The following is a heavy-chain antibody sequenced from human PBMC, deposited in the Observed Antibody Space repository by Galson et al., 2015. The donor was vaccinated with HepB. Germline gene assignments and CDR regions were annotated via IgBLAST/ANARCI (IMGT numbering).Heavy chain of an antibody. CDR1: GYTLTELS. D-gene: IGHD3-3*01. CDR3: ATDIPRTNLWSGYPIGRGMDV. CDR2: FDPEDGET. Sequence: SVKVSCKVSGYTLTELSMHWVRQAPGKGLEWMGGFDPEDGETIYAQKFQGRVTMTEDTSTDTAYMELSSLRSEDTAVYYCATDIPRTNLWSGYPIGRGMDVWGQGTTVTVSS. V-gene: IGHV1-24*01. J-gene: IGHJ6*02.